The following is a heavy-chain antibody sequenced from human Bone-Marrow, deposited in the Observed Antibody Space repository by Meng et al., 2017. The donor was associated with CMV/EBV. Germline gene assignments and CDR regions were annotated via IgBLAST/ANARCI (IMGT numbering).Heavy chain of an antibody. CDR3: ARESAIVVVPAARGNWFDP. D-gene: IGHD2-2*01. Sequence: SETLSLTCAISGDSVSSNSAAWNWIRQSPSRGLEWLGRTYFGSKWYNDYAVSVKSRITINPDTSKNQFSLQLNSVTPEDTAVYYFARESAIVVVPAARGNWFDPWGQGTLVTVSS. CDR2: TYFGSKWYN. V-gene: IGHV6-1*01. J-gene: IGHJ5*02. CDR1: GDSVSSNSAA.